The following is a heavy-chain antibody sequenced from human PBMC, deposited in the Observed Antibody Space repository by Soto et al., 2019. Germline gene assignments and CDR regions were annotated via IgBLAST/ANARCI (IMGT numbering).Heavy chain of an antibody. J-gene: IGHJ4*02. D-gene: IGHD1-1*01. Sequence: GGSLRLSCAASGFTFSRYYMTWVRQAPGEGLEWISYISSAGDYTDYADSVKGRFTISRDNTRDSLFLQMNSLRVEDTAVYYCVRANWDVDYWGRGTRVTVYS. CDR1: GFTFSRYY. V-gene: IGHV3-11*06. CDR2: ISSAGDYT. CDR3: VRANWDVDY.